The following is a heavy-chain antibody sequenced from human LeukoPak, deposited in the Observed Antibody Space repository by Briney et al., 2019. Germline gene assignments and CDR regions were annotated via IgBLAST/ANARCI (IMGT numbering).Heavy chain of an antibody. CDR3: ARGGVPSSSPNSYYFDY. CDR2: IYHSGST. D-gene: IGHD6-6*01. V-gene: IGHV4-4*02. J-gene: IGHJ4*02. CDR1: GGSISGSNW. Sequence: SETLSLTCAVSGGSISGSNWWSWVRQPPGKGLEWIGEIYHSGSTNYNPSLKSRVTISVDKSKNQFSLKLSSVTAADTAVYYCARGGVPSSSPNSYYFDYWGQGTLVTVSS.